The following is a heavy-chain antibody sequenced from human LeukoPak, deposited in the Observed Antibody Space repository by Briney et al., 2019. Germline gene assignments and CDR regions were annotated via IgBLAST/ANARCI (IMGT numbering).Heavy chain of an antibody. CDR3: ARAMPYFYGSIAVPGTIDY. D-gene: IGHD6-19*01. CDR1: GETFIHNF. CDR2: INHSGGT. J-gene: IGHJ4*02. Sequence: PSETLSLTCAVYGETFIHNFWTWIRQPPGKGLEWIGQINHSGGTYYNPSLKSRVTLLVDTSKNQFSLKLTSVTAADTAVYYCARAMPYFYGSIAVPGTIDYWGQGILVTVSS. V-gene: IGHV4-34*01.